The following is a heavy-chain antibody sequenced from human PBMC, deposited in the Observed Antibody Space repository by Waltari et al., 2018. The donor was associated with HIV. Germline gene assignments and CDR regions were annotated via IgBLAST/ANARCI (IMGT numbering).Heavy chain of an antibody. CDR3: AVPRCNRANCHFAS. D-gene: IGHD1-1*01. Sequence: EVRLEESGGGLVQPGGSLRLSCAASGFSFTSSWMPWVSQVPGKRPEWVSRINTDWTYTNYADAVRGRFSNSRDNAKNTLYLQMNSLKVEDTAVYFCAVPRCNRANCHFASWGQGTLVTVSS. J-gene: IGHJ4*02. V-gene: IGHV3-74*01. CDR1: GFSFTSSW. CDR2: INTDWTYT.